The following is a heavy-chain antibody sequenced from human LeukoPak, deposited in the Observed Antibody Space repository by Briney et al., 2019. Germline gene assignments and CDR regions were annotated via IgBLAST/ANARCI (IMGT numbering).Heavy chain of an antibody. D-gene: IGHD1-1*01. J-gene: IGHJ4*02. Sequence: SETLSLTCAVSGGSISSNNWWGWVRQPPGKGQEWIGEIYHSGSPNYNPSLKSRVTISVDKSRNHFSLNLSSVTAADTAVYYCARVNINNWHSCDYWGQGTLVTVSS. CDR3: ARVNINNWHSCDY. V-gene: IGHV4-4*02. CDR2: IYHSGSP. CDR1: GGSISSNNW.